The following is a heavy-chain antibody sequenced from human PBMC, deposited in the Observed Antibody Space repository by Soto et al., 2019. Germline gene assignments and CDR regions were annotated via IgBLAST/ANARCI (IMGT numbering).Heavy chain of an antibody. J-gene: IGHJ4*02. Sequence: QVQLVQSGAEVKKPGASVKVSCKASGYTFTSYAMHWVRQAPGQRLEWMGWINAGNGNTKYSQKFQGRVTITRDTSASTAYMELSSLRSEDTAVYYCAREEGSWPYFDYWGQGTLVTVSS. CDR3: AREEGSWPYFDY. D-gene: IGHD6-13*01. V-gene: IGHV1-3*01. CDR2: INAGNGNT. CDR1: GYTFTSYA.